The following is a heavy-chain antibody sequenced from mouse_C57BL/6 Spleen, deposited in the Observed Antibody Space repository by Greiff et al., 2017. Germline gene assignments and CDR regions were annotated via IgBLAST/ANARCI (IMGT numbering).Heavy chain of an antibody. D-gene: IGHD4-1*01. CDR2: IYPRSGNT. CDR3: ARLTGTGVEDYFDY. CDR1: GYTFTSYG. J-gene: IGHJ2*01. Sequence: QVQLKESGAELARPGASVKLSCKASGYTFTSYGISWVKQRTGQGLEWIGEIYPRSGNTYYNEKFKGKATLTADKSSSTAYMELRSLTSEDSAVYFCARLTGTGVEDYFDYWGQGTTLTVSS. V-gene: IGHV1-81*01.